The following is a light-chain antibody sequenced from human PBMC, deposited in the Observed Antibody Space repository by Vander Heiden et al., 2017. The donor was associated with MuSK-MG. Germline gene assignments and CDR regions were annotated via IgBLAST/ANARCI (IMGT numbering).Light chain of an antibody. V-gene: IGLV1-40*01. J-gene: IGLJ2*01. CDR1: RSNIGAGFD. CDR2: DDY. CDR3: QSYDTSLRGV. Sequence: QSVLAQPPSVSGAPGQRVTISCTGSRSNIGAGFDVHWYQQFPGTAPKLVIYDDYKRPSGVPERFSGSKSGSSASLLISGLQAEDEADYYGQSYDTSLRGVFGGGTKVTVL.